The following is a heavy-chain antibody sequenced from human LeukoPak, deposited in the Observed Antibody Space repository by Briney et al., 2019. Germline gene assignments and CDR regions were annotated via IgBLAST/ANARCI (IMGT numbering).Heavy chain of an antibody. Sequence: ASVKVSCKASGNIFTNYHLHWVRLAPGRGLEWMGAVYTDGGTITNTRSFQDRVTMTRDVSTRTVYMELSSLNSEDTAVYYCATEAPGSYRFDNWGQEILVTVSS. CDR1: GNIFTNYH. CDR3: ATEAPGSYRFDN. V-gene: IGHV1-46*01. J-gene: IGHJ4*02. D-gene: IGHD3-10*01. CDR2: VYTDGGTI.